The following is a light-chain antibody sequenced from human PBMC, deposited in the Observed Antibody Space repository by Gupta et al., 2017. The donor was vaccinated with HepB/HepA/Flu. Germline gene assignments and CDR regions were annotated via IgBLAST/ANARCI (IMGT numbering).Light chain of an antibody. CDR3: CSYAGSSTRVV. J-gene: IGLJ2*01. CDR2: EVS. CDR1: SSDVGSYNL. V-gene: IGLV2-23*02. Sequence: QSALTQPASVSGSPGPSITISCTGTSSDVGSYNLVSWYQQHPGKAPKLMIYEVSKRPSGVSNRFSGSKSGNTASLTISGLQAEDEADYYCCSYAGSSTRVVFGGGTKLTVL.